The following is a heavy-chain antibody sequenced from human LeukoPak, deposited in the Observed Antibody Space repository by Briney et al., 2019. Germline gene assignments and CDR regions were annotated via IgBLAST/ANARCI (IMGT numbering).Heavy chain of an antibody. D-gene: IGHD3-9*01. J-gene: IGHJ5*02. CDR3: ARGGARYLDS. V-gene: IGHV3-7*01. CDR1: GFIFSSYT. Sequence: GGSLRLSCVASGFIFSSYTMSWVRQAPGKGLEWVAKMKEDGSDIYQVDSVKGRFTICRDNAKNSLCLQMSNLRAEDTAVYYCARGGARYLDSWGQGTLVTVSS. CDR2: MKEDGSDI.